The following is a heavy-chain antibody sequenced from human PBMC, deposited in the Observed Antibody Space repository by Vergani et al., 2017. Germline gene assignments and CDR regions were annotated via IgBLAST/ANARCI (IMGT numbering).Heavy chain of an antibody. J-gene: IGHJ6*02. D-gene: IGHD4-17*01. CDR3: ATPQTVTTGGMEV. CDR2: EDPEDGET. CDR1: GYTFTDHY. V-gene: IGHV1-69-2*01. Sequence: EVQLVQSGAEVKKPGATMKIPCKVSGYTFTDHYMHWVKQAPGKGLEWMGLEDPEDGETIYAEKFKGRVTIDADTSTDTAHLELSSLRSEDTAVYYCATPQTVTTGGMEVWGQGTTVIVSS.